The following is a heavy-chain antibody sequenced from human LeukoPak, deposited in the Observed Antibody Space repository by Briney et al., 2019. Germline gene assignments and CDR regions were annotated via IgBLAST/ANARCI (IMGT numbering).Heavy chain of an antibody. CDR3: ARDDSDGWHYYYYYGMDV. CDR1: GYTFTSYG. V-gene: IGHV1-18*01. CDR2: ISAYNGNT. J-gene: IGHJ6*02. D-gene: IGHD3-22*01. Sequence: GASVKVSCKASGYTFTSYGISWVRQAPGQGLEWMGWISAYNGNTNYAQKLQGRVTMTTDTSTSTAYMELRSLRSDDTAVYYCARDDSDGWHYYYYYGMDVWGQGTTVTVSS.